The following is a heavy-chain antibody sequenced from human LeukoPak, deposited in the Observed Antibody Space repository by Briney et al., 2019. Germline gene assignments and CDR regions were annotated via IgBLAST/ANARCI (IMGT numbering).Heavy chain of an antibody. D-gene: IGHD4-17*01. Sequence: SETLSLTCTVSGGSISSYYWSWIRQPPGKGLEWIGDIYYSGSTNYNPSPKSRVTISVDTSNNQFSLKLSSVTAADTAVYYCARVSYGDYEYYFDYWGQGTLVTVSS. CDR3: ARVSYGDYEYYFDY. CDR1: GGSISSYY. J-gene: IGHJ4*02. CDR2: IYYSGST. V-gene: IGHV4-59*01.